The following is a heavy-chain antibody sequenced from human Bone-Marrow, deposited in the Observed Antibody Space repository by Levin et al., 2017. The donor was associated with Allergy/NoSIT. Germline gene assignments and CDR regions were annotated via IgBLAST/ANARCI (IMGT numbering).Heavy chain of an antibody. CDR2: INPNSGGT. D-gene: IGHD6-13*01. CDR1: GYTFTGYY. J-gene: IGHJ3*02. CDR3: ARDVRSSWYRGDAFDI. V-gene: IGHV1-2*02. Sequence: GASVKVSCKASGYTFTGYYMHWVRQAPGQGLEWMGWINPNSGGTNYAQKFQGRVTMTRDTSISTAYMELSRLRSDDTAVYYCARDVRSSWYRGDAFDIWGQGTMVTVSS.